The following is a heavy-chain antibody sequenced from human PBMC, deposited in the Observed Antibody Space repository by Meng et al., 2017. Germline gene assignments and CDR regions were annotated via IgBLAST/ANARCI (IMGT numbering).Heavy chain of an antibody. D-gene: IGHD3-22*01. V-gene: IGHV5-51*01. CDR3: ARLHSSGYYYDAFDI. CDR1: GYSLTSYW. J-gene: IGHJ3*02. CDR2: IYPGDSDT. Sequence: GEAPKTLRNGLGYSLTSYWNGRVRQMPGKGLEWMMIIYPGDSDTRYRPSFQGQVTISANKSISTAYLQWSSLKASDTAMYYCARLHSSGYYYDAFDIWGQGTMVTVSS.